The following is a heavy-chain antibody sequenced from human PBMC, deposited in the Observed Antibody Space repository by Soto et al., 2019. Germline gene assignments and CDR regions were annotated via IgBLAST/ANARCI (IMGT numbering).Heavy chain of an antibody. CDR1: GFTFSSYS. V-gene: IGHV3-21*02. CDR3: ARGLLASRPNWFDP. D-gene: IGHD2-21*01. Sequence: EVQLVESGGGLVQPGGSLRLSCAASGFTFSSYSMNWVRQAPGKGLEWVSSISTTSSNIYYADSLKGRFTISRDNAKNLLYLQMNSLRAEDTAVYYCARGLLASRPNWFDPWGQGTLVTVSS. J-gene: IGHJ5*02. CDR2: ISTTSSNI.